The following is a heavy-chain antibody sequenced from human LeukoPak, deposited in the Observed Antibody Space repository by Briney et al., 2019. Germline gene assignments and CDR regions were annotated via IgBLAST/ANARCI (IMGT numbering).Heavy chain of an antibody. CDR1: GFTFSDYY. Sequence: PGGSLRLSCAASGFTFSDYYMSWIRQAPGKGLEWVSSISSSSSYIYYADSVKGRFTISRDNAKNSLYLQMNSLRAEDTAVYYCARDVVVTARPYYFDYWGQGTLVTVSS. J-gene: IGHJ4*02. V-gene: IGHV3-11*06. D-gene: IGHD2-21*02. CDR2: ISSSSSYI. CDR3: ARDVVVTARPYYFDY.